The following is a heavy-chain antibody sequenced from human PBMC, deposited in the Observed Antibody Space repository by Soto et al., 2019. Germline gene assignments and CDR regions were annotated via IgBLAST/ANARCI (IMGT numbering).Heavy chain of an antibody. V-gene: IGHV1-69*13. CDR1: GGTFSSYA. J-gene: IGHJ4*02. D-gene: IGHD3-22*01. Sequence: ASVKVSCKASGGTFSSYAISWVRQAPGQGLEWMGGIIPIFGTANYAQKFQGRVTITADESTSTAYMELSSLRSEDTAVYYCASDYYDSSGYLNWFDYWGQGTLVTVSS. CDR3: ASDYYDSSGYLNWFDY. CDR2: IIPIFGTA.